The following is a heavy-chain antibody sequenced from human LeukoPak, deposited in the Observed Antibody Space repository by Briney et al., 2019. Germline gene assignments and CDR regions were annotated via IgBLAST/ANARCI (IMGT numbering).Heavy chain of an antibody. CDR1: GGSISSGGYY. J-gene: IGHJ4*02. CDR3: ATRPADNTWYGVFDY. CDR2: VFKGGRT. Sequence: SETLSLTCTVSGGSISSGGYYWSWIRQSPGKGLEWIGYVFKGGRTNYNPSLKTRVTMSLDTSRDQFSLRLSSVTAADTATYYCATRPADNTWYGVFDYWSQGTLVTVSS. V-gene: IGHV4-61*08. D-gene: IGHD3-10*01.